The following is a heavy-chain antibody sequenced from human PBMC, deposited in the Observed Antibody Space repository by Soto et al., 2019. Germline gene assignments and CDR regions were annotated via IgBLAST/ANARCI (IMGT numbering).Heavy chain of an antibody. J-gene: IGHJ4*02. CDR2: ISYDGSNK. CDR3: ARDRGYSYGPFDY. Sequence: QVQLVESGGGVVQPGRSLRLSCAASGFTFSSYAMHWVRQAPGKGLEWVAVISYDGSNKYYADSVKGRFTISRDNXKNTLYLQMNSLRAEDTAVYYCARDRGYSYGPFDYWGQGTLVTVSS. V-gene: IGHV3-30-3*01. CDR1: GFTFSSYA. D-gene: IGHD5-18*01.